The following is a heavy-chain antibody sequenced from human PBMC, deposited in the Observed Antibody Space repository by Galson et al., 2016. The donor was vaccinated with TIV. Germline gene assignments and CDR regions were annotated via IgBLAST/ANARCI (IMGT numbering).Heavy chain of an antibody. CDR2: ITGMFGTV. Sequence: SVKVSCKASGGKFSSHAISWVRQAPGQGLEWMGGITGMFGTVNYANTFQGRVTIMADELTSTAYMELSSLRSEDTAMYYCARGMYYYESCFDYWGQGTLVTVAS. CDR3: ARGMYYYESCFDY. V-gene: IGHV1-69*13. J-gene: IGHJ4*02. CDR1: GGKFSSHA. D-gene: IGHD3-22*01.